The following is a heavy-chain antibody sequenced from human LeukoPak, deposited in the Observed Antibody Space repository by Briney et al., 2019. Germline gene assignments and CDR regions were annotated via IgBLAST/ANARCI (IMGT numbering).Heavy chain of an antibody. Sequence: ASVKVSCKASGYTFTSYDINWVRQATGQGLEWMVWMNPNSGNTGYAHKFQGRVTMTRNTSISTAYMELSSLRSEDTAVYYCARRTRELGYCSGGSCYHDAFDIWGQGTMVTVS. D-gene: IGHD2-15*01. CDR1: GYTFTSYD. J-gene: IGHJ3*02. CDR3: ARRTRELGYCSGGSCYHDAFDI. V-gene: IGHV1-8*01. CDR2: MNPNSGNT.